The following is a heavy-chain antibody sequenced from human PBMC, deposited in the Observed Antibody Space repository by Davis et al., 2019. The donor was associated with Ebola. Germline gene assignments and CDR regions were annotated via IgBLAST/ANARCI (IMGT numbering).Heavy chain of an antibody. CDR1: GGSISSGGYS. Sequence: PSETLSLTCAVSGGSISSGGYSWSWIRQPPGKGLEYIGYVYHSGSTSYNPSLKSRVTISVDKSKNQFSLKLNSVTAADTAMYYCARDGRDCSSTSCYRTAFDFWGQGTMVTVSS. CDR3: ARDGRDCSSTSCYRTAFDF. J-gene: IGHJ3*01. V-gene: IGHV4-30-2*01. CDR2: VYHSGST. D-gene: IGHD2-2*02.